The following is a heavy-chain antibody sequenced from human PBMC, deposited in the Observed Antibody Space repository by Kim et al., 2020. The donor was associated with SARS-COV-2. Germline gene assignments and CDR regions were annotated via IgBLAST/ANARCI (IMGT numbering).Heavy chain of an antibody. CDR3: ARDWGRKGYYYDSSGYYGTAEFDY. D-gene: IGHD3-22*01. V-gene: IGHV1-46*01. CDR1: GYTFTSYY. J-gene: IGHJ4*02. CDR2: INPSGGST. Sequence: ASVKVSCKASGYTFTSYYMHWVRQAPGQGLEWMGIINPSGGSTSYAQKFQGRVTMTRDTSTSTVYMELSSLRSEDTAVYYCARDWGRKGYYYDSSGYYGTAEFDYWGQGTLVTVSS.